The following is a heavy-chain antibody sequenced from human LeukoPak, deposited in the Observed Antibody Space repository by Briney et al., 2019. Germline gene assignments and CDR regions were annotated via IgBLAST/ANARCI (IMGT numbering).Heavy chain of an antibody. Sequence: SETLSLTCTVSGGSISSYYWSWIRQPPGKGLEWIGYIYTSGRTNYNPSLKSRVTISVDTSKNQFSLKLSSVTAADTAVYYCARLSYYYYYMDVWGKGTTVTVSS. D-gene: IGHD2/OR15-2a*01. J-gene: IGHJ6*03. CDR2: IYTSGRT. CDR3: ARLSYYYYYMDV. CDR1: GGSISSYY. V-gene: IGHV4-4*09.